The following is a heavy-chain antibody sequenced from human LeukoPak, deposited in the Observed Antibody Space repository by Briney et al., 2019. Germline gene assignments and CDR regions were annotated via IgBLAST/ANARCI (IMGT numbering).Heavy chain of an antibody. CDR1: GFTFSSFG. J-gene: IGHJ4*02. CDR2: IRFDGHNK. D-gene: IGHD6-19*01. Sequence: GGSLRLSCAASGFTFSSFGMHWVRQAPGKGLEWVAFIRFDGHNKYYADSVKGRFTISRDNSKNTLYLQMNTMRAEDTAVYYCAASSGRFYFDYWGQGTLVTVSS. CDR3: AASSGRFYFDY. V-gene: IGHV3-30*02.